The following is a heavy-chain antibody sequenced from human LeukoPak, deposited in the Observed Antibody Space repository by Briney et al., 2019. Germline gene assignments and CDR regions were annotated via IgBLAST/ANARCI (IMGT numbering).Heavy chain of an antibody. CDR3: SYYYGSSGYPDFDY. CDR1: GFTFNNAW. D-gene: IGHD3-22*01. CDR2: IKSRTDGGTT. Sequence: GGSLRLSCAASGFTFNNAWMRWVRQAPGKGLEWVGRIKSRTDGGTTDYAAPVKGRFTISRDDSQNTLYLQMDSLKTEDTALYYCSYYYGSSGYPDFDYWGQGTLVTVSS. J-gene: IGHJ4*02. V-gene: IGHV3-15*01.